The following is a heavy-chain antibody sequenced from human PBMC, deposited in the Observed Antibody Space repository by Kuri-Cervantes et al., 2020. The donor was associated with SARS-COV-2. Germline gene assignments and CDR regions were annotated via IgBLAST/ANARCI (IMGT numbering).Heavy chain of an antibody. D-gene: IGHD6-19*01. J-gene: IGHJ6*02. CDR2: ISSDGSSK. CDR3: ARGSGWYVDYYYGMDV. CDR1: GFTFSTYG. V-gene: IGHV3-30*03. Sequence: GESLKISCAASGFTFSTYGIHWVRQAPGKGLEWVAVISSDGSSKYYADSVKGRFTISRDNSKNTLYLQMNSLRPEDTAVYYCARGSGWYVDYYYGMDVWGQGTTVTVSS.